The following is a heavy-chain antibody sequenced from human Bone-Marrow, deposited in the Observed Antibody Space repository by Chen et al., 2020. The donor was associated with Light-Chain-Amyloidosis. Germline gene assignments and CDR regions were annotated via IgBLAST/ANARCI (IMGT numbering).Heavy chain of an antibody. CDR2: INHSGST. Sequence: QVQLQQWGAGLLKPSETLSLTCAVYGGSFSGYYWSWIRQPPGKGLEWIGEINHSGSTNYNPSLKSRVTISVDTAKNQFSLKLSSVTAADTAVYYCARGPRDYYISPDAFDIWGQGTMVTVSS. D-gene: IGHD1-26*01. CDR1: GGSFSGYY. CDR3: ARGPRDYYISPDAFDI. V-gene: IGHV4-34*01. J-gene: IGHJ3*02.